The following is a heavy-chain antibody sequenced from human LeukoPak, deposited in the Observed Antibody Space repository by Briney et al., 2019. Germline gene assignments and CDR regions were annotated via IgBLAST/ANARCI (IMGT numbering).Heavy chain of an antibody. V-gene: IGHV3-23*01. CDR2: ISGSGGST. CDR1: GFTFSSYA. D-gene: IGHD3-9*01. Sequence: GGSLRLSCAASGFTFSSYAMSWVRQAPGKGLEWVSAISGSGGSTYYADSVKGRFTISRDNSKNTLYLQMNSLRAEDTAVYYCAREVGLRYFDSRGNWFDPWGQGTLVTVSS. J-gene: IGHJ5*02. CDR3: AREVGLRYFDSRGNWFDP.